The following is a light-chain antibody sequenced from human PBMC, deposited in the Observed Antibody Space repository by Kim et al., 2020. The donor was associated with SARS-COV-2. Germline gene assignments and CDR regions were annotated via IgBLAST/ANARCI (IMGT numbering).Light chain of an antibody. CDR2: ADN. CDR3: QSYDSSNHVV. CDR1: SGSIASNY. V-gene: IGLV6-57*03. Sequence: KTVTSACTRSSGSIASNYVQWYQQRPGSAPTTGIYADNQRPSGVPDRFSGSIDSSSNSASLTISGLKTEDEADYYCQSYDSSNHVVFGGGTQLTVL. J-gene: IGLJ2*01.